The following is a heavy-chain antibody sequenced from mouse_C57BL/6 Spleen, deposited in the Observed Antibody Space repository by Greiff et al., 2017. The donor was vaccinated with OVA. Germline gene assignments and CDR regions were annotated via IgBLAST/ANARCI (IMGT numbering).Heavy chain of an antibody. CDR1: GFNINDYY. CDR2: IDPEDGDT. V-gene: IGHV14-1*01. D-gene: IGHD1-1*01. Sequence: VQLQQSGAELVRPGASVKLSCTASGFNINDYYMHWVKQRPEQGLEWIGRIDPEDGDTEYAPKFQGKATMTADTSSNTAYLQLSSLTSEDTAVYYCTTLGTIYYYGSSYWGQGTTLTVSS. CDR3: TTLGTIYYYGSSY. J-gene: IGHJ2*01.